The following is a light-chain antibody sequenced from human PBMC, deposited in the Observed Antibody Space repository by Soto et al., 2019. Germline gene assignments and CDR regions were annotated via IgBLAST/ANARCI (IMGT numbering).Light chain of an antibody. V-gene: IGLV1-44*01. J-gene: IGLJ1*01. CDR1: SSDIGSNT. CDR2: SEN. CDR3: EAWDDTLNGHV. Sequence: QSVLTQPPSASGTPGQRVAISCSGSSSDIGSNTVNWYQQLPGTAPKLLIYSENQRPSGVPDRFSGSRSGTSASLAISGLQSEDEADYYCEAWDDTLNGHVFGTGTKLTVL.